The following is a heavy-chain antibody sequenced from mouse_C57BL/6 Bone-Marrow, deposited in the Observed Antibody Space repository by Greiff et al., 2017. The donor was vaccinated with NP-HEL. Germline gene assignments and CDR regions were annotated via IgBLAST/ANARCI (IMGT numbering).Heavy chain of an antibody. CDR1: GYTFTSYW. J-gene: IGHJ1*03. V-gene: IGHV1-52*01. D-gene: IGHD1-1*01. Sequence: VQLQQPGAELVRPGSSVKLSCKASGYTFTSYWMHWVKQRPIQGLEWIGNIDPSDSETHYNQKFKDKATLTVDKSSSTAYMQLSSLTSEDSAVYYCASLYGSSSHWYFDVWGTGTTVTVSS. CDR3: ASLYGSSSHWYFDV. CDR2: IDPSDSET.